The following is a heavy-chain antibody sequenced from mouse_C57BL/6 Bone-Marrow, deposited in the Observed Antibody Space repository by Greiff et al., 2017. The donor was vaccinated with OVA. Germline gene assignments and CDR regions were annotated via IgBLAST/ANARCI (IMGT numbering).Heavy chain of an antibody. J-gene: IGHJ1*03. V-gene: IGHV1-7*01. CDR1: GYTFTSYW. Sequence: LVESGAELAKPGASVKLSCKASGYTFTSYWMHWVKQRPGQGLEWIGYINPSSGYTKYNQKFKDKATLTADKSSSTAYMQLSSLTYEDSAVYYCARPYYSNYRGWYFDVWGTGTTVTVSS. CDR3: ARPYYSNYRGWYFDV. D-gene: IGHD2-5*01. CDR2: INPSSGYT.